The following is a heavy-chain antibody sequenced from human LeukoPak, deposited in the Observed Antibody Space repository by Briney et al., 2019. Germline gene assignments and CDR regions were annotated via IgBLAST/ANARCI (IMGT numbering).Heavy chain of an antibody. CDR2: INPNSGGT. CDR3: ARDPLFPYYFDY. D-gene: IGHD3-3*01. V-gene: IGHV1-2*02. CDR1: GGTFSSYA. Sequence: ASVKVSCKASGGTFSSYAISWVRQAPGQGLEWMGWINPNSGGTNYAQKFQGRVTMTRDTSISTAYMELSRLRSDDTAVYYCARDPLFPYYFDYWGQGTLVTVSS. J-gene: IGHJ4*02.